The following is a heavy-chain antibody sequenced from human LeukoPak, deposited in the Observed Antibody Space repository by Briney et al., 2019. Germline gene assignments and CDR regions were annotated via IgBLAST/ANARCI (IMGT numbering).Heavy chain of an antibody. J-gene: IGHJ5*02. D-gene: IGHD1-26*01. CDR2: IYYSGST. CDR1: GGSISSSSYY. V-gene: IGHV4-39*07. Sequence: PSETLSLTCTVSGGSISSSSYYWGWIRQPPGKGLEWIGSIYYSGSTYYNPSLKSRVTISVDTSKNQFSLKLSSVTAADTAVYYCARRIRGSYFGLDPWGQGTLVTVSS. CDR3: ARRIRGSYFGLDP.